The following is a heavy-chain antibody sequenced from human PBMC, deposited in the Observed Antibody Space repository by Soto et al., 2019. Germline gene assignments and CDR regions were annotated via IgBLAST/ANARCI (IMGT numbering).Heavy chain of an antibody. D-gene: IGHD3-10*01. CDR2: VISGTGSKS. CDR3: AKPYGPPAFDY. CDR1: GFTFNIFA. V-gene: IGHV3-23*01. J-gene: IGHJ4*02. Sequence: PGGSLRLSCEASGFTFNIFAMSWVRQAPGKGLEWIAAVISGTGSKSYYAASVRGRFTISRDNSKNMLYLQMNSLRAEDTAVYYCAKPYGPPAFDYWGQGILVTVSS.